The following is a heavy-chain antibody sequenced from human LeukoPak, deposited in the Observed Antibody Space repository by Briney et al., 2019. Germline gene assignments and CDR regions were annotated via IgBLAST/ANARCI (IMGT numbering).Heavy chain of an antibody. V-gene: IGHV4-59*11. D-gene: IGHD3-3*01. Sequence: SETLSLTCTVSGGSISSHYWSWIRQPPGKGLDWIGYIYYSGSTNYNPSLKSRVTISVDTSKNQFSLKLSSVTAADTAVYYCARTGTYYDFWSGYWPHNWFDPWGQGTLVTVSS. CDR2: IYYSGST. CDR1: GGSISSHY. J-gene: IGHJ5*02. CDR3: ARTGTYYDFWSGYWPHNWFDP.